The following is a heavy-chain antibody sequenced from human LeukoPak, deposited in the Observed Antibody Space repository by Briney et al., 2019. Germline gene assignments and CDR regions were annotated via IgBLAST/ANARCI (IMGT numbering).Heavy chain of an antibody. Sequence: GGSLRLSCAASGFTFSNYGMHWVRQAPGKGLEWVAFIQYDGSNKYYIDSVKGRFTVSRDKSKDTLYLQMDSLKAEDTAVYHCAKDGVFGVVAAASIYYFHYWGQGTLVTVSS. CDR2: IQYDGSNK. J-gene: IGHJ4*02. CDR3: AKDGVFGVVAAASIYYFHY. D-gene: IGHD6-13*01. CDR1: GFTFSNYG. V-gene: IGHV3-30*02.